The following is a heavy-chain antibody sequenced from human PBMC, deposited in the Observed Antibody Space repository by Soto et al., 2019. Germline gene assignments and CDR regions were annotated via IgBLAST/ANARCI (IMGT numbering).Heavy chain of an antibody. D-gene: IGHD4-17*01. CDR1: GFILSSYW. CDR3: ARELSGRTVTTIWYFDL. J-gene: IGHJ2*01. V-gene: IGHV3-7*01. CDR2: INQDGSEK. Sequence: EVQLVESGGGLVQPGGSLRLSCAASGFILSSYWMSWVRQAPGKGLEWVANINQDGSEKYYVDSVKGRFTISRDIAENSLFLQMDSLRAEDTAVYYCARELSGRTVTTIWYFDLWGRGTLVTVSS.